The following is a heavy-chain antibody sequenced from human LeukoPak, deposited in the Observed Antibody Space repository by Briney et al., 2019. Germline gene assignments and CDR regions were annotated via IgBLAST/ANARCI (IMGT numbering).Heavy chain of an antibody. V-gene: IGHV4-61*02. J-gene: IGHJ1*01. D-gene: IGHD4-23*01. CDR3: ARTGYGGNSKSEYFRH. Sequence: SETLSLTCTVSGGSISSGSYYWSWIRQPAGKGLEWIGRIYTSGSTNYNPSLKSRVTISVDTSKNQFSLKLSSVTAADTAVYYCARTGYGGNSKSEYFRHWGQGTLVTVSS. CDR1: GGSISSGSYY. CDR2: IYTSGST.